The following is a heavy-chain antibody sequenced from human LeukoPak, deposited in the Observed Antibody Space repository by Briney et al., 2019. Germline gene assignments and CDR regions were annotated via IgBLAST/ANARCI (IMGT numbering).Heavy chain of an antibody. J-gene: IGHJ4*02. CDR2: IWSNGNNV. CDR3: AKDSHGSGTTADY. D-gene: IGHD3-10*01. V-gene: IGHV3-33*06. CDR1: GFTFSKYG. Sequence: PGGSLRLSCAASGFTFSKYGMHWIRQAPGKGLEWVAVIWSNGNNVYYVESVRGRFTISRDNSKNTLYLQMNSLRAEDTAVYYCAKDSHGSGTTADYWGQGTLVTVSS.